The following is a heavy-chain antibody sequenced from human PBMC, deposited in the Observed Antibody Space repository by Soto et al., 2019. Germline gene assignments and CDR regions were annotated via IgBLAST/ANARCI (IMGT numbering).Heavy chain of an antibody. V-gene: IGHV3-7*01. Sequence: PGGSRRLSWTPADFTFRTFWIRWSRQAPGKGLGWVGNLNEDGREKVYVDSVKGRFTISRDNAKNSLYLQMNSMRAEDTAVYYCASTPLLREGYNWGYNFYSMDVWGQGTTVAVCS. CDR3: ASTPLLREGYNWGYNFYSMDV. J-gene: IGHJ6*02. CDR2: LNEDGREK. D-gene: IGHD5-12*01. CDR1: DFTFRTFW.